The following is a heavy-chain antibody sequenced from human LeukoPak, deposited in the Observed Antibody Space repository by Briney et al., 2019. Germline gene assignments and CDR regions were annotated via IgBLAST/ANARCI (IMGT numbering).Heavy chain of an antibody. Sequence: GGSLRLSCAASGFTFDDYGMSWVRQAPGKGLEWVSYISSSGSTIYYADSVKGRFTISRDNARNSLYLQMNSLRAEDTAVYYCAELGITMIGGVWGKGTTVTISS. D-gene: IGHD3-10*02. CDR3: AELGITMIGGV. J-gene: IGHJ6*04. V-gene: IGHV3-48*03. CDR1: GFTFDDYG. CDR2: ISSSGSTI.